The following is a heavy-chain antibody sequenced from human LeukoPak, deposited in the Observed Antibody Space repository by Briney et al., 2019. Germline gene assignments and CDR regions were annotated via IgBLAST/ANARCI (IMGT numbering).Heavy chain of an antibody. CDR2: LNPYSGGT. CDR1: GSTFNDYY. J-gene: IGHJ4*02. V-gene: IGHV1-2*02. Sequence: GASVKVSCKTSGSTFNDYYIHWVRQAPGQGLEWMGWLNPYSGGTNYAQKFQGRVTMTRDTSISTAYMELSRLRSDDTAVYDCARGTGEGYSYGRYYFDYWGQGTLVTVSS. CDR3: ARGTGEGYSYGRYYFDY. D-gene: IGHD5-18*01.